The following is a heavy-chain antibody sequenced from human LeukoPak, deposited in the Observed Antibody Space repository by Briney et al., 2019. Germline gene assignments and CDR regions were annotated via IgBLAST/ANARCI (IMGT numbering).Heavy chain of an antibody. CDR1: GFTFTDYW. Sequence: GGPLRLSCAASGFTFTDYWMTWVRQAPGKGLEWVANIKQDGSVKYYVDSVKGRFTISRDNAQNSLYLQMNSLRAEDTAVYYCARDEPDYWGQGTLVTVSS. J-gene: IGHJ4*02. V-gene: IGHV3-7*01. CDR3: ARDEPDY. CDR2: IKQDGSVK.